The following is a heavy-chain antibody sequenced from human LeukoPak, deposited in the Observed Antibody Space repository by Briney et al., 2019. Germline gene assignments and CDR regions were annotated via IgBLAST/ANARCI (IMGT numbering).Heavy chain of an antibody. CDR2: ISYDGSNK. D-gene: IGHD5-12*01. CDR1: GFTFSSYA. Sequence: GGSLRLSCAASGFTFSSYAMHWVRQAPGKGLEWVAVISYDGSNKYYADSVKGRFTISRDNSKNTLYLQMNSLRAEDTAVSYCARDYGIVATILDYWGQGTLVTVSS. V-gene: IGHV3-30-3*01. J-gene: IGHJ4*02. CDR3: ARDYGIVATILDY.